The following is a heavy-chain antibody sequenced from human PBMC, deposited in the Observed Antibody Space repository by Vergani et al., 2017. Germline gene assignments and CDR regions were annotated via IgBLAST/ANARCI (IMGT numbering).Heavy chain of an antibody. J-gene: IGHJ4*02. CDR3: ARYVTDIFVSSSDYSHWLYY. CDR1: GFGFKNFA. V-gene: IGHV3-30*03. D-gene: IGHD3-22*01. CDR2: ISKDGKHD. Sequence: QVSLVESGGGVVQPGRSLTLTCSASGFGFKNFAMHWVRPAPGKGLEWVATISKDGKHDYYEPSVRGRFAVSRDNFKNTMYLQMDRLTTDDTGVYFCARYVTDIFVSSSDYSHWLYYWGQGSLVTVSS.